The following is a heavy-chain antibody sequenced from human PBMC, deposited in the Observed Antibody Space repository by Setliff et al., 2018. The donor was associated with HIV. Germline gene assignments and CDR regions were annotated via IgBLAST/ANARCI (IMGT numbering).Heavy chain of an antibody. Sequence: PGGSLRLSCAASGFTFSSYAMTWVRQAPGKGLEWVSRISGSGGSTYYADSVKGRFTISRDNSKNTLYLQMNSLRAEDTAVYYCARGGSNSWSPFDYWGQGTLVTVSS. CDR1: GFTFSSYA. CDR2: ISGSGGST. D-gene: IGHD6-13*01. V-gene: IGHV3-23*01. J-gene: IGHJ4*02. CDR3: ARGGSNSWSPFDY.